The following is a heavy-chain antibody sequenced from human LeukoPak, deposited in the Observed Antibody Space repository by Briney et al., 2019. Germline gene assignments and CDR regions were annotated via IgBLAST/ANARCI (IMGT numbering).Heavy chain of an antibody. CDR2: IIPIFGTA. J-gene: IGHJ4*02. V-gene: IGHV1-69*05. D-gene: IGHD3-22*01. Sequence: SVKVSCKASGGTFSSYAISWVPQAPGQGLEWMGRIIPIFGTANYAQKFQGRVTITTDESTSTAYMELSSLRSEDTAVYYCARDQANYYDSSGYYYPLTYWGQGTLVTVSS. CDR1: GGTFSSYA. CDR3: ARDQANYYDSSGYYYPLTY.